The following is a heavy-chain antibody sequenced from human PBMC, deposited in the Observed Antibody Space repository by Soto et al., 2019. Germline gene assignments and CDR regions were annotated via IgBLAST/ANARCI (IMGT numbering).Heavy chain of an antibody. D-gene: IGHD2-2*01. Sequence: SVKVSCKASGGTFSSYAISWVRQAPGQGLEWMGRIIPILGIANYAQKFQGRVTITADKSTSTAYMELSSLRSEDTAVYYCARSYCSSTSCRPRVPNGGFDYWGQGTLVTVSS. CDR1: GGTFSSYA. CDR3: ARSYCSSTSCRPRVPNGGFDY. J-gene: IGHJ4*02. V-gene: IGHV1-69*04. CDR2: IIPILGIA.